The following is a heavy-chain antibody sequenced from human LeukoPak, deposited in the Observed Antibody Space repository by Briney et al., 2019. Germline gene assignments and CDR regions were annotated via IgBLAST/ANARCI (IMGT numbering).Heavy chain of an antibody. CDR2: ISSSSSYI. D-gene: IGHD3-10*01. Sequence: GGSLRLSCAASGFTFSSYDMHWVRQATGKGLEWVSSISSSSSYIYYADSVKGRFTISRDNAKNSLYLQMNSLRAEDTAVYYCAREFGELSPFDYWGQGTLVTVSS. CDR1: GFTFSSYD. J-gene: IGHJ4*02. V-gene: IGHV3-21*01. CDR3: AREFGELSPFDY.